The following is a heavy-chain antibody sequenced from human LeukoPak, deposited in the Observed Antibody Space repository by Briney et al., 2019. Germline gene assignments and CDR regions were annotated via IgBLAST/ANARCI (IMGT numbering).Heavy chain of an antibody. J-gene: IGHJ4*02. CDR3: ARHYYFDY. V-gene: IGHV5-51*01. Sequence: GESLKISFKGSGXRFTTYYIAWVRQLPGKGLEWMGFISPGDSDARYSPSFEGQVTISADKSINTAYLQWSSLKPSDTAMYYCARHYYFDYWGQGTLVTVPS. CDR1: GXRFTTYY. CDR2: ISPGDSDA.